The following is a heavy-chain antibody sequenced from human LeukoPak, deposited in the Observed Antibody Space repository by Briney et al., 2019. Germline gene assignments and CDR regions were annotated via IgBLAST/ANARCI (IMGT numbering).Heavy chain of an antibody. Sequence: PGGSLRLPCAASGFTFSNYEMNWVRQAPGKGLEWVSYISSSGTLMFYSDFVRGRFTISRDNASVSLQMTSLRAEDTALYYCARSITADGDYDSPFFDYWGQGTLVTVSS. CDR1: GFTFSNYE. D-gene: IGHD4-17*01. CDR3: ARSITADGDYDSPFFDY. CDR2: ISSSGTLM. J-gene: IGHJ4*02. V-gene: IGHV3-48*03.